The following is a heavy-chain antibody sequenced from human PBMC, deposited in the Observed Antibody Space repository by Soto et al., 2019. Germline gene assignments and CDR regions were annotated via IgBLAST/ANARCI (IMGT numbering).Heavy chain of an antibody. CDR3: AKGGRQWLVTSDFNY. D-gene: IGHD6-19*01. CDR1: GFTFSDYS. J-gene: IGHJ4*02. V-gene: IGHV3-30*18. Sequence: VQLVESGGGVVQPGRSLRLSCAASGFTFSDYSMHWVRQAPGKGLEWVAVVSHDGRNTHYADSVKGRFTISRDSSKNTVSLEMASLRAEDTAVYYCAKGGRQWLVTSDFNYWGQGALVTVSS. CDR2: VSHDGRNT.